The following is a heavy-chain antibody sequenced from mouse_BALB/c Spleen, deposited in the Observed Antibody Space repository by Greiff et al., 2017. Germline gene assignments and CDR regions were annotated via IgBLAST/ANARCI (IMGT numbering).Heavy chain of an antibody. V-gene: IGHV5-6-2*01. CDR3: ARHDDDSAWFAY. J-gene: IGHJ3*01. D-gene: IGHD2-3*01. Sequence: EVQLVESGGGLVKLGGSLKLSCAASGFTFSSYYMSWVRQTPEKRLELVAAINSNGGSTYYPDTVKGRFTISRDNAKNTLYLQMSSLKSEDTALYYCARHDDDSAWFAYWGQGTLVTVSA. CDR2: INSNGGST. CDR1: GFTFSSYY.